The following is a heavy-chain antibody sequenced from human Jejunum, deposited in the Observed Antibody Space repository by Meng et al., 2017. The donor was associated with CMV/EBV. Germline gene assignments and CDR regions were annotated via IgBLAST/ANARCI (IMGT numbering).Heavy chain of an antibody. CDR3: SRVHPYYFGMDV. J-gene: IGHJ6*02. CDR1: GFPFSSYA. Sequence: AGSGFPFSSYAMHWVRQATGKGLEWVSTIGVAGDTYYVGSVKGRFTISRETAKNSLYLQMNSLRAGDTAVYYCSRVHPYYFGMDVWGQGTTVTVSS. V-gene: IGHV3-13*01. CDR2: IGVAGDT.